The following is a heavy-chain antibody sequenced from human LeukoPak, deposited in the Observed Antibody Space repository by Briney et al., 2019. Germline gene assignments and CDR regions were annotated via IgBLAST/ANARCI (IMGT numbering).Heavy chain of an antibody. D-gene: IGHD6-13*01. CDR2: MNPANSDS. CDR3: ARRIAATGREFDY. J-gene: IGHJ4*02. CDR1: GFSFANYW. Sequence: GESLQISCKGSGFSFANYWIAWVRQMPGEGLEWMGIMNPANSDSRYSPSFQGQVTFSADKSISTAYLQWSSLKASDSAMYYCARRIAATGREFDYWGQGTLVTVSS. V-gene: IGHV5-51*01.